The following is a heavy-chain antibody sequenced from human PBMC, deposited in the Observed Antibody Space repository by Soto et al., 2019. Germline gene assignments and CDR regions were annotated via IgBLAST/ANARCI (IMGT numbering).Heavy chain of an antibody. Sequence: GGSLRLSCAASGFIFSNYAMNWVRQAPGKGLEWVGRIKSKTDGGTTDYAAPVKGRFTISRDDSKNTLYLQMNSLKTEDTAVYYCTYDILTGYSSDYFDYWGQGTLVTVSS. CDR1: GFIFSNYA. V-gene: IGHV3-15*07. CDR2: IKSKTDGGTT. D-gene: IGHD3-9*01. J-gene: IGHJ4*02. CDR3: TYDILTGYSSDYFDY.